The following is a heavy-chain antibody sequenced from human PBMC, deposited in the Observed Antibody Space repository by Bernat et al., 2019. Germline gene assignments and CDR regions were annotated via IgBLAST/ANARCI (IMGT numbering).Heavy chain of an antibody. CDR1: GFTFSSYG. V-gene: IGHV3-30*18. D-gene: IGHD3-10*01. CDR2: ISYDGSNK. CDR3: AKLLNYYGSGRGTPVDY. J-gene: IGHJ4*02. Sequence: QVQLVESGGGVVQPGRSLRLPCAASGFTFSSYGMHWVRQAPGRGLGWVAVISYDGSNKYYADSVKGRFTISRDNSKNTLYLQMNSLRAEDTAVYYCAKLLNYYGSGRGTPVDYWGQGTLVTVSS.